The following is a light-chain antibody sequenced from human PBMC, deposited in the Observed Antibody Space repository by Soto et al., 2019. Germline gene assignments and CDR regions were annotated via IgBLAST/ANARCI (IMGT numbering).Light chain of an antibody. CDR2: KAS. Sequence: DIQMTQSPSTLSASVGDRVTITCRASQSISSWLAWYQQKPGKVPNLLIYKASSLESGVPSRFSGSGSETEFTLTISSLQADDFATYYCEQFNSYPWTFGEGTKVDIK. J-gene: IGKJ1*01. V-gene: IGKV1-5*03. CDR1: QSISSW. CDR3: EQFNSYPWT.